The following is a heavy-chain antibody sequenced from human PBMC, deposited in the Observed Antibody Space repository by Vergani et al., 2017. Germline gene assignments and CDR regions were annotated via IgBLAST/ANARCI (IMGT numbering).Heavy chain of an antibody. Sequence: QVQLVQSGAEVKKPGSSVKVSCKASGGTFSSYAISWVRQAPGQGLEWMGGIIPIFGTANYAQKFQGRVTMTTDTSTNTAYLELRSLRSDDTAVYYCAREGGVPATSYYYCYMDVWGKGTTVTVSS. CDR2: IIPIFGTA. V-gene: IGHV1-69*06. D-gene: IGHD2-2*01. CDR1: GGTFSSYA. J-gene: IGHJ6*03. CDR3: AREGGVPATSYYYCYMDV.